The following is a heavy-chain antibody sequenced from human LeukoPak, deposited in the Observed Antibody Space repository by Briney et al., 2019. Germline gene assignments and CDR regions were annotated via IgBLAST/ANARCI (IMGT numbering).Heavy chain of an antibody. J-gene: IGHJ4*02. D-gene: IGHD3-10*01. CDR1: GFTFDEFA. V-gene: IGHV3-43*02. Sequence: GGSLRLSCAAPGFTFDEFAMYWVRQPPTKGLECVSLISGVGGSTYYADSVKGRFTVSRDNSKDSLYLEMNGLRTEDTAFYYCAKDTGHDYSGSGSSFDSWGQGTLVTVSS. CDR2: ISGVGGST. CDR3: AKDTGHDYSGSGSSFDS.